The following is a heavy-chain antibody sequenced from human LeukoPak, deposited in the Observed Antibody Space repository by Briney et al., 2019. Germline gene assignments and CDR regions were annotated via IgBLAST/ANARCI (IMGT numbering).Heavy chain of an antibody. CDR1: GGTFSSYA. Sequence: SVKVSFKASGGTFSSYAISWVRQAPGQGLEWMGRIIPILGIANYAQKFQGRVTITADKSTSTAYMELSSLRSEDTAVYYCARGVTYYYDSSGYYWAWFDPWGQGTLVTVSS. CDR3: ARGVTYYYDSSGYYWAWFDP. CDR2: IIPILGIA. V-gene: IGHV1-69*04. J-gene: IGHJ5*02. D-gene: IGHD3-22*01.